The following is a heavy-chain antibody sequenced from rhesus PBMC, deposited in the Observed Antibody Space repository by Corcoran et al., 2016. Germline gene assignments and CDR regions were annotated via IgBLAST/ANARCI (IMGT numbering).Heavy chain of an antibody. V-gene: IGHV3S5*01. CDR2: INSGGGTT. J-gene: IGHJ4*01. Sequence: EVQLVETGGGLVQPGGSLKLSCAASGFTFSTYGMSWVRQAPGKGLEWVSPINSGGGTTNYADSVQGRFTLSRDNSKNTLSLQMNSLRPEDTAVYYCASSGYSSGSTPHYWGQGVLVTVSS. CDR3: ASSGYSSGSTPHY. CDR1: GFTFSTYG. D-gene: IGHD6-31*01.